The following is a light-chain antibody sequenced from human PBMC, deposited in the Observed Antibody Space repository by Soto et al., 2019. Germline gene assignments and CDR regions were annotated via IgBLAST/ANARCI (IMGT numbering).Light chain of an antibody. J-gene: IGLJ3*02. CDR3: QSADTSDNNWV. CDR1: ALPNQY. CDR2: KDI. V-gene: IGLV3-25*02. Sequence: SYELTQPPSVSVSPGQTARITCSGDALPNQYAYWYQQRPGQAPVVVIYKDIERPSGIPERFSGSSSGTTVTLTISGVQAEDEADYYCQSADTSDNNWVFGGGTKLTVL.